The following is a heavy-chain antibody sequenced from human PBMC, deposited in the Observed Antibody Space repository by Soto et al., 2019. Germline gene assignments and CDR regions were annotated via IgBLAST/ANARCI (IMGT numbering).Heavy chain of an antibody. CDR1: GGSFSSGDYS. V-gene: IGHV4-30-4*01. CDR2: ISYSWST. Sequence: SETLSLTCAFSGGSFSSGDYSWGWIRQPPGKGLEWIGYISYSWSTYYNPSLKSRVTISVDMSKNQFSLNLSSVTAADTAMYYCARRRGGYGSGSYSPYWFGPWGQGTLVTVSS. J-gene: IGHJ5*02. CDR3: ARRRGGYGSGSYSPYWFGP. D-gene: IGHD3-10*01.